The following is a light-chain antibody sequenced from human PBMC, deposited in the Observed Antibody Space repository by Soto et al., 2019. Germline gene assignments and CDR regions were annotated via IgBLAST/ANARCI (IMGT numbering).Light chain of an antibody. CDR2: DAS. CDR3: QQRKT. Sequence: EIGFTQSPATLSFSPGERAPLSCRASQSVSSYLAWYQQKPGQAPRLLIYDASNRATGIPARFSGSGSGTDFTLTISSLEPEDFAVYYCQQRKTFGQGTKVDIK. J-gene: IGKJ1*01. CDR1: QSVSSY. V-gene: IGKV3-11*01.